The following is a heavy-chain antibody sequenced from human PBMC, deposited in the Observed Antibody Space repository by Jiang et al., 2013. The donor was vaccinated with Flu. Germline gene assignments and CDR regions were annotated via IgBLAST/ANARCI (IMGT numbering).Heavy chain of an antibody. J-gene: IGHJ3*02. CDR2: TYYRSKWYN. V-gene: IGHV6-1*01. D-gene: IGHD3-10*01. CDR3: ARDASGSYLDAFDI. Sequence: RTYYRSKWYNDYAVSVKSRITINPDTSKNQFSLQLNSVTPEDTAVYYCARDASGSYLDAFDIWGQGTMVTVSS.